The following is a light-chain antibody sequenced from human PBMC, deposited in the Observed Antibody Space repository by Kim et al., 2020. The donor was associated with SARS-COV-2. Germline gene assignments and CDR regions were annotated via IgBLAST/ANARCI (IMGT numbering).Light chain of an antibody. Sequence: ASVGVRVTITCRTTQSISSHLKWYQQKPGRAPQLLISAASTLQGGVPSRFSGSGSETDFTLTISSLQPEDFATYFCQQSYITPFTFGPGTKVDIK. CDR1: QSISSH. V-gene: IGKV1-39*01. J-gene: IGKJ3*01. CDR3: QQSYITPFT. CDR2: AAS.